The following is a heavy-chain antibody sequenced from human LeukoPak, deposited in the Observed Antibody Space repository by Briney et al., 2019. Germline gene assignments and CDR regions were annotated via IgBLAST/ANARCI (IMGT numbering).Heavy chain of an antibody. J-gene: IGHJ4*02. CDR1: GYSFTSYW. Sequence: GESLKISCKGSGYSFTSYWIGWVRQMPGKGLEWMGSIYPGDSDTRYSPSFQGQVTISADKSISTAYLQWSSLKASDTATYYCARTLCSGGSCYPYYFDYWGQGTLVTVSS. D-gene: IGHD2-15*01. CDR2: IYPGDSDT. V-gene: IGHV5-51*01. CDR3: ARTLCSGGSCYPYYFDY.